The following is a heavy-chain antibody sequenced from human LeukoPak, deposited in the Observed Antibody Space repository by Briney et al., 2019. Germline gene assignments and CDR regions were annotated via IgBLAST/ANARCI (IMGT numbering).Heavy chain of an antibody. CDR1: GFTFSIYA. D-gene: IGHD6-13*01. CDR2: ISYDGRNT. CDR3: AKTWAGSSWYGNWFDP. Sequence: GGSLRLSCAASGFTFSIYAMHWVRQAPGKGLEWVAVISYDGRNTFYTDSVKGRFTISRDNSKNTLYLQMNSLRAEDTAVYYCAKTWAGSSWYGNWFDPWGQGTLVTVSS. V-gene: IGHV3-30-3*02. J-gene: IGHJ5*02.